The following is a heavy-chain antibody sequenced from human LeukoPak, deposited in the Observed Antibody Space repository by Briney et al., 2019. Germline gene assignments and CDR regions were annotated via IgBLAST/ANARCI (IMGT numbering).Heavy chain of an antibody. CDR2: IYTSGST. V-gene: IGHV4-61*02. Sequence: SQTLSLTCTVSGGSISSGSYYWSWLRQPAGKGLEWIGRIYTSGSTNYNPSLKSRVTISVDTSKNQFSLKLSSVTAADTAVYYCALRVRAYYFDYWGQGTLVTVSS. CDR1: GGSISSGSYY. J-gene: IGHJ4*02. CDR3: ALRVRAYYFDY.